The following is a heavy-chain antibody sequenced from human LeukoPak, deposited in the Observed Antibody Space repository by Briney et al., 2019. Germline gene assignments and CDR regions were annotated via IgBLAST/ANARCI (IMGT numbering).Heavy chain of an antibody. J-gene: IGHJ4*02. D-gene: IGHD5-18*01. CDR3: ARHVRYSYGYGY. CDR1: GYSFTSYW. CDR2: IDPSDSYT. Sequence: GESLKISCKGSGYSFTSYWISWVRQMPGKGLGWMGRIDPSDSYTNYSPSFQGHVTISADKSISTAYLQWSSLKASDTAMYYCARHVRYSYGYGYWGQGTLVTVSS. V-gene: IGHV5-10-1*01.